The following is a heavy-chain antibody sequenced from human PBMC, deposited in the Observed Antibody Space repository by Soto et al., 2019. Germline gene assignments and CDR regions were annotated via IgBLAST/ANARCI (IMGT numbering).Heavy chain of an antibody. CDR2: IYSGGST. D-gene: IGHD3-10*01. V-gene: IGHV3-66*01. J-gene: IGHJ4*02. CDR1: GFTVSSNY. CDR3: ARTTIGYYFDY. Sequence: EVQLVESGGGLVQPGGSLRLSCAASGFTVSSNYMSWVRQAPGKGLEWVSVIYSGGSTYYADSVKGRFTISRDNSKNTLYLQMDSLRAEDTAVYYCARTTIGYYFDYWGQGTLVTVSS.